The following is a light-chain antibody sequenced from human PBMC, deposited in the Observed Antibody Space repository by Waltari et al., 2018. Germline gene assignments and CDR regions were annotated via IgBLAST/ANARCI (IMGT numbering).Light chain of an antibody. V-gene: IGKV1-5*03. J-gene: IGKJ1*01. Sequence: DIQMTQSPSTLSASVGDGSTITSRASQSHINWLAWFQQKPGKVPKLLIYKASNLESGVPSRFSGSGSGTEFTLTISSLQPGDFATYYCQQYMTNSWTFGQGTRVEVK. CDR1: QSHINW. CDR3: QQYMTNSWT. CDR2: KAS.